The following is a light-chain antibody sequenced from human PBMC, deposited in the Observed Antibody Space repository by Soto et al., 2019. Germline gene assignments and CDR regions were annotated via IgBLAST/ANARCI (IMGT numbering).Light chain of an antibody. CDR1: SGCGGRFSV. J-gene: IGLJ1*01. Sequence: SLLAQPGPLSGSPGQSMTGSCIWTSGCGGRFSVGCWLEHRRGRDCNVMISEGRRRHSGVPDRFSGSTSVNSASLTISGLQADDEADYYCCLYIGATTYVFGTGTKVTVL. CDR2: EGR. CDR3: CLYIGATTYV. V-gene: IGLV2-23*01.